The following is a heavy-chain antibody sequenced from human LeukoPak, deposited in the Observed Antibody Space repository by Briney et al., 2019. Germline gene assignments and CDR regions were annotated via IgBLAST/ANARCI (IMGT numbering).Heavy chain of an antibody. CDR2: INPNSGGT. CDR1: GYTFTGYY. Sequence: VASVKVSCKASGYTFTGYYMHWARQAPGQVLEWMGWINPNSGGTNYAQKFQGRVTMTRDTSISTAYMELSRLRSDDTAVYYCARGKGLNWFDPWGQGTLVTVSS. J-gene: IGHJ5*02. V-gene: IGHV1-2*02. D-gene: IGHD3-10*01. CDR3: ARGKGLNWFDP.